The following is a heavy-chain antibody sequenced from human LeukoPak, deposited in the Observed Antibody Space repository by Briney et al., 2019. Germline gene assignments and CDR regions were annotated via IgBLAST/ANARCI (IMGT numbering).Heavy chain of an antibody. CDR3: ARVTVMGYYYYYMDV. D-gene: IGHD4-11*01. V-gene: IGHV4-38-2*02. CDR1: GYSISSGYY. Sequence: SETLSLTCTVSGYSISSGYYWGWIRQPPGKGLEWIGSGSTYYNPSLKSRVTISVDTSKNQFSLKLSSVTAADTAVYYCARVTVMGYYYYYMDVWGKGTTVTVSS. J-gene: IGHJ6*03. CDR2: SGST.